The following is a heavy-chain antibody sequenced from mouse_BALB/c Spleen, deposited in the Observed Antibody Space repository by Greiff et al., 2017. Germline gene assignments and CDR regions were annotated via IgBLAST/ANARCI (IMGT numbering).Heavy chain of an antibody. D-gene: IGHD1-1*01. V-gene: IGHV3-2*02. CDR3: ARSAGSSSSYFDY. CDR2: ISYSGST. Sequence: EVKLVESGPGLVKPSQSLSLTCTVTGYSITSDYAWNWIRQFPGNKLEWMGYISYSGSTSYNPSLKSRISITRDTSKNQFFLQLNSVTTEDTATYYCARSAGSSSSYFDYWGQGTTLTVSS. CDR1: GYSITSDYA. J-gene: IGHJ2*01.